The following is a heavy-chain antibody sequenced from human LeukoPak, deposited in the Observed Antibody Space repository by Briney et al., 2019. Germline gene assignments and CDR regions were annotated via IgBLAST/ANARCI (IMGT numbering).Heavy chain of an antibody. J-gene: IGHJ4*02. V-gene: IGHV3-23*01. Sequence: GGSLRLSCAASGFTFSSYGMSWIRQPPGKGLEWVSAIGGTSGNTYYADSVKGRFTISRDNSKNTLYLQMNSLRAEDTAVYYCARGRPIVGATDYWGQGTLVAVSS. CDR1: GFTFSSYG. CDR3: ARGRPIVGATDY. D-gene: IGHD1-26*01. CDR2: IGGTSGNT.